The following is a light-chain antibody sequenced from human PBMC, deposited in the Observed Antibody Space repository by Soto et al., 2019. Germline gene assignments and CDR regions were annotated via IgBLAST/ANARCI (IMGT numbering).Light chain of an antibody. V-gene: IGKV1-39*01. CDR1: QSISTY. J-gene: IGKJ3*01. CDR3: QQSYGAPPT. Sequence: DIEMTQSPSSLSASVGDRVTITCRTSQSISTYLYWYQQKPGKAPKLLIYGASTLQSGVPSRFSGSGSGTEFTLILSSLQPEDVATYYCQQSYGAPPTFGPGTKVDFK. CDR2: GAS.